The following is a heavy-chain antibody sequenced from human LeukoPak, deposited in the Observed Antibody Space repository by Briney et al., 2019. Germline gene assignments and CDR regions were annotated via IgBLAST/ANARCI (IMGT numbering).Heavy chain of an antibody. CDR3: ARGGYYDSSGYYYSDY. V-gene: IGHV1-69*06. Sequence: SAKVSCKASGGTFSSYAISWVRQAPGQGLEWMGGIIPIFGTANYAQKFQGRVTITADKSTSTAYMELSSLRSENTAVYYCARGGYYDSSGYYYSDYWGQGTLVTVSS. CDR2: IIPIFGTA. J-gene: IGHJ4*02. CDR1: GGTFSSYA. D-gene: IGHD3-22*01.